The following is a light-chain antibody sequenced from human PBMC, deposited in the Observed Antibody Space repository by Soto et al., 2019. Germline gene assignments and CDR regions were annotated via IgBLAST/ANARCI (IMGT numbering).Light chain of an antibody. CDR2: RNN. CDR1: SSNIGSNY. Sequence: QSVLTQPPSASGTPGQRVPIACSGSSSNIGSNYVYWYQQLPGTAPKLLIYRNNQRPSGVPDRFSGSKSGTSASLAISGLRSEDEADYYCAAWDDSLRVWVFGGGTKLTVL. J-gene: IGLJ3*02. CDR3: AAWDDSLRVWV. V-gene: IGLV1-47*01.